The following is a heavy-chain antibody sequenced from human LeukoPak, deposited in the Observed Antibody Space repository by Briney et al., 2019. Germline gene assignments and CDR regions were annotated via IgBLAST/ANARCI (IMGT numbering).Heavy chain of an antibody. Sequence: GGSLRLSCAASGFTFSSYAMRWVRQAPGKGLEYVSAISSNGGSTYYANSAKGRFTISRDNSKNTLYLQMGSLRAEDMAVYYCARAMWAYYYCYYMDVWGKGTTVTVSS. CDR1: GFTFSSYA. V-gene: IGHV3-64*01. CDR2: ISSNGGST. J-gene: IGHJ6*03. CDR3: ARAMWAYYYCYYMDV. D-gene: IGHD1-26*01.